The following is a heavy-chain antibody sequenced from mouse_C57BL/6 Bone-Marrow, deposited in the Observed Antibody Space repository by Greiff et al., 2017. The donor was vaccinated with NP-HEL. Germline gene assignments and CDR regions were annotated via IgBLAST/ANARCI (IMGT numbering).Heavy chain of an antibody. CDR3: ASLWAFRPY. D-gene: IGHD3-2*02. CDR1: GFNFTDYY. Sequence: EVMLVESGGGLVQPGGSLSLSCAASGFNFTDYYMSWVRQPPGKALEWLGFIRNKANGYTTEYSASVKGRFTISRDNSQSILYLQMNALRAEDSATYYCASLWAFRPYWGQGTTLTVSS. J-gene: IGHJ2*01. CDR2: IRNKANGYTT. V-gene: IGHV7-3*01.